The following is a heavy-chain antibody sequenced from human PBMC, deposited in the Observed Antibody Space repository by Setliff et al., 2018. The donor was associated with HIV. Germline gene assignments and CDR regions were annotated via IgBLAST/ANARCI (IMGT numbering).Heavy chain of an antibody. CDR2: IVPKLGIT. CDR1: RDTFRSYA. J-gene: IGHJ5*02. CDR3: ARLIGDDFWSGHSNWFDP. D-gene: IGHD3-3*01. V-gene: IGHV1-69*04. Sequence: ASVKVSCKASRDTFRSYAIGWVRQAPGQGLEWMGRIVPKLGITNYAQKFQTRVTFSADDFRTTAYMEMTTLRSEDTAVYYCARLIGDDFWSGHSNWFDPWGQGTLVTV.